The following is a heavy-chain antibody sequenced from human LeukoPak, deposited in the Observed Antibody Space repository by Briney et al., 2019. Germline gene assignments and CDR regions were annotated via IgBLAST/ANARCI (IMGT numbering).Heavy chain of an antibody. CDR2: IYSGGST. CDR1: GFTFSSYS. V-gene: IGHV3-53*01. D-gene: IGHD2-15*01. Sequence: PGGSLRLSCAASGFTFSSYSMNWVRQAPGKGLEWVSVIYSGGSTYYADSVKGRFTISRDNSKNTLYLQMNSLRAEDTAVYYCARASPVDDGYAFDIWGQGTMVTVSS. CDR3: ARASPVDDGYAFDI. J-gene: IGHJ3*02.